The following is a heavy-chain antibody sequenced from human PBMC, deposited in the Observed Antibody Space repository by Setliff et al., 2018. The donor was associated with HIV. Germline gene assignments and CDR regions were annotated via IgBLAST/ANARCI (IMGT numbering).Heavy chain of an antibody. D-gene: IGHD3-16*01. CDR1: GASVGTTFHY. CDR2: LSHSGRT. J-gene: IGHJ4*02. Sequence: PSETLSLTCTVSGASVGTTFHYWAWIRQAPGKGLEWIGSLSHSGRTYYNPSLESRLSFSIDPSKNRVSLILTSVTAADTAVFYCARTSVITLALDYWGQGTLVTVSS. V-gene: IGHV4-39*01. CDR3: ARTSVITLALDY.